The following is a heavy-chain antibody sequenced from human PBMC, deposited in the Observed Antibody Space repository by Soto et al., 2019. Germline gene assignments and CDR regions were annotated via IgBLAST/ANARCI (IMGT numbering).Heavy chain of an antibody. Sequence: PSETLSLTCAVSGYSISSTYYWGWIRQPPGKGLEWMGSIYHSGSTYYNPSLKSRVTTSVDTSKNQFSLKLTSVTAADTAVYYCARVCSGGICDSGMDVWGQGTTVTVSS. J-gene: IGHJ6*02. V-gene: IGHV4-38-2*01. D-gene: IGHD2-15*01. CDR1: GYSISSTYY. CDR2: IYHSGST. CDR3: ARVCSGGICDSGMDV.